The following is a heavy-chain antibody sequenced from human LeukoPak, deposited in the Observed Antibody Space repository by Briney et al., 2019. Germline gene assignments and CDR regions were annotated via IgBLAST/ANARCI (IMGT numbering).Heavy chain of an antibody. Sequence: GGSLRLSCAASGFTFSSYWMSWVRQAPGKGLEWVSSISISSSYIYYADSVKGRFTISRDNAKNSLYLQMNSLRAEDTAVYYCAMRRHCGGDCYGFDYWGQGTLVTVSS. V-gene: IGHV3-21*01. D-gene: IGHD2-21*01. CDR3: AMRRHCGGDCYGFDY. CDR2: ISISSSYI. J-gene: IGHJ4*02. CDR1: GFTFSSYW.